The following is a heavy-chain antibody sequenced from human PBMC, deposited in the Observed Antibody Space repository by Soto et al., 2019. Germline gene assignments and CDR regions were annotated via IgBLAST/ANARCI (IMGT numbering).Heavy chain of an antibody. CDR2: LLRSGSSA. CDR3: AKDAISGDGIWLMDS. CDR1: GFTFRNYA. D-gene: IGHD4-17*01. V-gene: IGHV3-23*01. Sequence: PGGSLTLSCAASGFTFRNYAMTCDRQAPGKGLEWVSSLLRSGSSAYYADSVRGRFTISSDTSANSLYLQMDNLRAGDTAIYYCAKDAISGDGIWLMDSWGQGTVVTVSS. J-gene: IGHJ5*02.